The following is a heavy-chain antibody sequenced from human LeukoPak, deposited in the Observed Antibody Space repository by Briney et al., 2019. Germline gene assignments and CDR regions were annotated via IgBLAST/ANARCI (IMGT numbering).Heavy chain of an antibody. CDR3: AREEAVGGSAFEGYYYYYGMDV. Sequence: GRSLRLSCAASGFTFSSYGMHWVRQAPGKGLEWVAVISYDGSNKYYADSVKGPFTISRDNSKNTLYLQMNSLRAEDTAVYYCAREEAVGGSAFEGYYYYYGMDVWGQGTTVTVSS. V-gene: IGHV3-30*03. J-gene: IGHJ6*02. D-gene: IGHD2-15*01. CDR1: GFTFSSYG. CDR2: ISYDGSNK.